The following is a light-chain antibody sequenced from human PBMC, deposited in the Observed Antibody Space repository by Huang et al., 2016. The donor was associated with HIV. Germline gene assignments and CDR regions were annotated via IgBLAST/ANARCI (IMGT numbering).Light chain of an antibody. CDR1: QGISNS. V-gene: IGKV1-9*01. Sequence: IQFTQSPSSLSASVGDRVTITCRASQGISNSLVWYQQKPGRAPKLLIYAASTLQSGVTSRFSGSGSGTDFTLTISSLQPEDSATYYCQQFSSYSPLTFGGGTKVEIK. CDR3: QQFSSYSPLT. J-gene: IGKJ4*01. CDR2: AAS.